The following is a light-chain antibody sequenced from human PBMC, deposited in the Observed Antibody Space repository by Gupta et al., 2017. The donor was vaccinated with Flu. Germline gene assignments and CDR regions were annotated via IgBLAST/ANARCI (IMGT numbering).Light chain of an antibody. V-gene: IGKV3D-7*01. J-gene: IGKJ1*01. Sequence: PGASATLSCRAIHRFSISCLPWYPQQPGQVPMLLIYGASTRATGRPAGFRGRRALTDSTLTISSLHPEDFSVYHYHYSWMFGQGTKVEIK. CDR1: HRFSISC. CDR2: GAS. CDR3: HYSWM.